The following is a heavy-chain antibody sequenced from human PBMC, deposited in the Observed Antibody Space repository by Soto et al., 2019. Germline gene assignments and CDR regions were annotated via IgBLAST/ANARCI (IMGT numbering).Heavy chain of an antibody. J-gene: IGHJ4*02. CDR2: ISSSGYSA. Sequence: EVQLLESGGALVQPGMSLSLSCAASGFTYNNYAMGWVRQAPGKGLEWVSAISSSGYSAYYADSVKGRFTISRDNSRNTMFLQMNKLSAEDTAVYYGAKGSVVVAAKFDSWGQGTQVTVSS. V-gene: IGHV3-23*01. D-gene: IGHD2-21*02. CDR3: AKGSVVVAAKFDS. CDR1: GFTYNNYA.